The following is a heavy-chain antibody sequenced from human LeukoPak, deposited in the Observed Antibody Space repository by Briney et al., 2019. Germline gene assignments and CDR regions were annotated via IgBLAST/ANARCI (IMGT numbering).Heavy chain of an antibody. CDR3: AKAITAVAGYDAFDV. J-gene: IGHJ3*01. CDR2: ISWSGAQT. CDR1: GFKFDDFA. Sequence: GGSLRLSCVASGFKFDDFAMYWVRQAPGKGLDWVAHISWSGAQTGYADSVKGRFTISRDNAENSLFLEMDSLRSEDTAFYFCAKAITAVAGYDAFDVWGQGTKVIVSS. D-gene: IGHD6-19*01. V-gene: IGHV3-9*01.